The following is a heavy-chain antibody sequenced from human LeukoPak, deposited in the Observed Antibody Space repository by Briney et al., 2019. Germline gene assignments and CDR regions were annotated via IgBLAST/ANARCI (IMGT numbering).Heavy chain of an antibody. V-gene: IGHV3-30*03. D-gene: IGHD2-21*02. CDR1: GFTFSRYG. CDR2: ISYDGGIK. CDR3: ARGPHCGGDCPSI. Sequence: PGGSLRLSCAASGFTFSRYGIHWVRQAPGKGLEWVAVISYDGGIKYYADSVKGRFTISRDNSKNTLYLEMNSLGAEDTAVYYCARGPHCGGDCPSIWGQGTLVTVSS. J-gene: IGHJ4*02.